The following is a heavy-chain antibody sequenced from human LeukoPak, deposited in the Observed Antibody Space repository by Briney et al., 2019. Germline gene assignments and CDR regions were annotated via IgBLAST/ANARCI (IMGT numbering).Heavy chain of an antibody. CDR2: IKQDGSEK. D-gene: IGHD3-22*01. V-gene: IGHV3-7*01. Sequence: GGSLRLSCAASGFTFSSYWMSWVRQAPGKGLEWVANIKQDGSEKYYVDSVKGRFTISRDNAKNSLYLQMNSLRAEDTAVYYCAREHYDSSGYCFDYWGQGTLVTVSS. CDR3: AREHYDSSGYCFDY. CDR1: GFTFSSYW. J-gene: IGHJ4*02.